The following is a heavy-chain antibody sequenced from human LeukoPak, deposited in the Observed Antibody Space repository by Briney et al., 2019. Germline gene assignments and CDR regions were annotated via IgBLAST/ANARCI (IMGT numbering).Heavy chain of an antibody. Sequence: PGGSLRLSCAASGFTFSSYAMSWVRQAPGKGLEWVSAISGSGGSTYYADSVKGRFTISRDNSKNTLYLQMNSLRAEDTAVYYCARDGANCGGDCYPITFQVYWGQGTLVTVSS. CDR3: ARDGANCGGDCYPITFQVY. V-gene: IGHV3-23*01. CDR2: ISGSGGST. CDR1: GFTFSSYA. J-gene: IGHJ4*02. D-gene: IGHD2-21*02.